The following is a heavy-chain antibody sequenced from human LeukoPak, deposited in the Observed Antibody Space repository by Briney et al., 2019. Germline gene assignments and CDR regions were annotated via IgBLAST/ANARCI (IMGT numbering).Heavy chain of an antibody. D-gene: IGHD6-13*01. J-gene: IGHJ4*02. CDR1: GFTFSSYA. CDR2: ISGSVGNT. Sequence: GGSLRLSCAASGFTFSSYAMSWVRQAPGKGLEWVSTISGSVGNTYHADSVRGRFTISRDNSKNTLYLQMNSLRAEDTAIYYCAKVSWANYFDYWGQGTLVTVSS. V-gene: IGHV3-23*01. CDR3: AKVSWANYFDY.